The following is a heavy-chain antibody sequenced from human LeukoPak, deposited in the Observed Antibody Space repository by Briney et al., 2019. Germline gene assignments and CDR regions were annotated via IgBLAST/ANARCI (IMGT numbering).Heavy chain of an antibody. CDR2: IYPGDSDN. V-gene: IGHV5-51*01. CDR3: ARQVEVATISAFHI. CDR1: GYSFTTYW. Sequence: GESLKISCKGSGYSFTTYWIGWVRQMPGKGLEWMGIIYPGDSDNRYSPSLRGQVTMSVDKSTSTAYLQWNSLKASDTAMYYCARQVEVATISAFHIWGQGTMVTVSP. D-gene: IGHD5-12*01. J-gene: IGHJ3*02.